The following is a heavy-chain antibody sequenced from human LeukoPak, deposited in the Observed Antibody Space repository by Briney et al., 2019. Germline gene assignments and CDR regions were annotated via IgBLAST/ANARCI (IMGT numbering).Heavy chain of an antibody. CDR2: IYHSGST. V-gene: IGHV4-38-2*02. J-gene: IGHJ6*03. Sequence: SETLSLTCTVSGYSISSGYYWGCIRQPPGKGLEWIGSIYHSGSTYYNPSLKRRVTISVDTSKNQFSLKLSSVTAADTAVYYCARAMATTYYYYYMDVWGKGTTVTVSS. CDR3: ARAMATTYYYYYMDV. CDR1: GYSISSGYY. D-gene: IGHD5-24*01.